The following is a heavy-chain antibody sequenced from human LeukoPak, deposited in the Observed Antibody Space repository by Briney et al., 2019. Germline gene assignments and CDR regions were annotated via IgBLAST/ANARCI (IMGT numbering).Heavy chain of an antibody. V-gene: IGHV1-8*03. Sequence: ASVKVSCKASGYTFTSYDINWVRQATGQGLEWMGWMNPNSGNTGYAQKFQGRVTFTRNTSISTAYMELSSLRSEDTAVYYCARLRGRLYYYYMDVWGKGTTVTVSS. CDR1: GYTFTSYD. CDR3: ARLRGRLYYYYMDV. J-gene: IGHJ6*03. D-gene: IGHD4-17*01. CDR2: MNPNSGNT.